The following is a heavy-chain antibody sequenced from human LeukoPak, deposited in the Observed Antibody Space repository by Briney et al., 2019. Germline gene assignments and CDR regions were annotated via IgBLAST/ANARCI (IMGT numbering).Heavy chain of an antibody. CDR2: INIDGSNT. J-gene: IGHJ4*02. V-gene: IGHV3-74*01. CDR1: GFIFTTNW. D-gene: IGHD4/OR15-4a*01. CDR3: ARLWGDATIFDL. Sequence: PGGSLRLSCAASGFIFTTNWMHWVREAPGKGLVWVARINIDGSNTYYADSVKGRFTISGDNAKNMVFLQMTSLRAEDTAVYYCARLWGDATIFDLWGQGTLVTVSS.